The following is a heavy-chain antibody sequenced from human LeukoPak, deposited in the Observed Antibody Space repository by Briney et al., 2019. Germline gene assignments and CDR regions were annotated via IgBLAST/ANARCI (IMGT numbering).Heavy chain of an antibody. Sequence: SETLSLTCTVSGGSISSSSNYWGWIRQPPGKGLEWIGSIYYSGSTYYNPSLKSRVTISVDTSKNQFSLKLSSVTAADTAVYYCARDLMVRGVISKPFDYWGQGTLVTVSS. CDR2: IYYSGST. J-gene: IGHJ4*02. V-gene: IGHV4-39*07. D-gene: IGHD3-10*01. CDR3: ARDLMVRGVISKPFDY. CDR1: GGSISSSSNY.